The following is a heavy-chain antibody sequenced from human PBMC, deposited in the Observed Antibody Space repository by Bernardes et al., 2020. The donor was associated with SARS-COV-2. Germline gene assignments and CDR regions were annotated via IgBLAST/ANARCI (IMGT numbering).Heavy chain of an antibody. J-gene: IGHJ5*02. D-gene: IGHD1-26*01. CDR2: IKQDGSEK. CDR1: GFTFSNDW. Sequence: GGSLRLSCAASGFTFSNDWMTWVRQAPGKGLEWVANIKQDGSEKYYVDSVKGRFTISRDNAKNSLYLQMNSLRAEDTAVYYCARAWSGSWGSWGQGTLVTVSS. CDR3: ARAWSGSWGS. V-gene: IGHV3-7*01.